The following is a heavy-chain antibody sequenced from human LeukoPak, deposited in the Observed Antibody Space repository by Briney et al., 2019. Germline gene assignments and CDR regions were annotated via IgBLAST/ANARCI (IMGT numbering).Heavy chain of an antibody. D-gene: IGHD5-18*01. J-gene: IGHJ4*02. CDR3: AREGYSYGSYFDY. Sequence: AGGSLRLSCAASGFTFSSYGMHWVRQAPGKGLEWVAVISYDGSNKYYADSVKGRFTISRDNSKNTLYLQMNSLRAEDTAVYYCAREGYSYGSYFDYWGQGTLVTVSS. CDR2: ISYDGSNK. CDR1: GFTFSSYG. V-gene: IGHV3-30*03.